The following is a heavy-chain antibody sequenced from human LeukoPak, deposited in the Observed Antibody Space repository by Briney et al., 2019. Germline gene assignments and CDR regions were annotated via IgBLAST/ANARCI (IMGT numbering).Heavy chain of an antibody. D-gene: IGHD2-21*02. Sequence: SETLSLTRAVYGGFDIYYWTIVRQPPGKGLEWIGETTFRGKTNYNPSLKGRVTISVDRTTQQFSLKLTSVTVADTAVYYCAGYGGDWYPDSWGQGTLVIVSS. CDR3: AGYGGDWYPDS. J-gene: IGHJ4*02. CDR1: GGFDIYY. V-gene: IGHV4-34*01. CDR2: TTFRGKT.